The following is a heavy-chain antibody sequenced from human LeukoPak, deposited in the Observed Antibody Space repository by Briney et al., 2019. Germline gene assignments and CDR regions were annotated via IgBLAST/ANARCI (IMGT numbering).Heavy chain of an antibody. CDR1: GGSISSYY. D-gene: IGHD3-9*01. CDR2: INYSGST. V-gene: IGHV4-59*01. Sequence: SETLSLTCTVSGGSISSYYWSWVRQPPGKGLEWIGYINYSGSTNYNPSLKSRVTMSVDTSKNQFSLKLSSVTAADTAVLFCGRRTSYDTLTGYIYWYFDLWGRGTLVTVSS. J-gene: IGHJ2*01. CDR3: GRRTSYDTLTGYIYWYFDL.